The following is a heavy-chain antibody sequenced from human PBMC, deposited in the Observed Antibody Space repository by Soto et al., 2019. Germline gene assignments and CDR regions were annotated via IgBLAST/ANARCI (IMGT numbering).Heavy chain of an antibody. Sequence: PSVKVSCKVFGYTLTELSMHWVRQAPGKGLEWMGGFDPEDGETIYAQKFQGRVTMTEDTSTDTAYMELSSLRSEDTAVYYCATIASYGSGTYPPDYWGQGTLVTVSS. CDR3: ATIASYGSGTYPPDY. CDR2: FDPEDGET. V-gene: IGHV1-24*01. J-gene: IGHJ4*02. D-gene: IGHD3-10*01. CDR1: GYTLTELS.